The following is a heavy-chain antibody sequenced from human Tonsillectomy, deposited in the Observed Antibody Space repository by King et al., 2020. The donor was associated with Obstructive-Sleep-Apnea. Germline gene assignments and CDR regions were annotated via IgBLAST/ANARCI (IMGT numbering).Heavy chain of an antibody. CDR2: ISVSGGTT. J-gene: IGHJ4*02. D-gene: IGHD4-17*01. Sequence: VQLVESGGGLVQPGGSLRLSCAASGFTFSSYAMSWVRQAPGKGLEWVSTISVSGGTTYYADSVKGRFTVSRDNSQNTLSLQMNSLRAEDTAVYYCATVMSTETCFDYWGQGPLVTVSS. CDR1: GFTFSSYA. CDR3: ATVMSTETCFDY. V-gene: IGHV3-23*04.